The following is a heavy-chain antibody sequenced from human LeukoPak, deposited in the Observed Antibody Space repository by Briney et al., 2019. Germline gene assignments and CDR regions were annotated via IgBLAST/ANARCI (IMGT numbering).Heavy chain of an antibody. D-gene: IGHD1-1*01. J-gene: IGHJ4*02. Sequence: ASVKVSCKASGYTFTSYYIHWVRQAPGQGPDWMGYINPRNCATNYSQKFQGRLTMTRDTSISTAYMEVSSLKSDDTAVYYCARDGKWNRRFDYWGQGTLVTVSS. CDR1: GYTFTSYY. CDR2: INPRNCAT. V-gene: IGHV1-2*02. CDR3: ARDGKWNRRFDY.